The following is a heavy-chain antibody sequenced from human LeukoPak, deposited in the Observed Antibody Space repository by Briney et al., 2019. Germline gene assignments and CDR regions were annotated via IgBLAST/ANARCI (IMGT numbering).Heavy chain of an antibody. CDR2: TTGRGETK. V-gene: IGHV3-23*01. D-gene: IGHD3-9*01. CDR3: AKDVNPLVINEGSFSY. J-gene: IGHJ4*02. Sequence: GGSLRLSCAASGFTFSNYGMNWVRLAPGRGLEWVSGTTGRGETKYYADSVKGRFTISRDNSKNTLYLQMNSLRAEDTAVYYCAKDVNPLVINEGSFSYWGQGTLVTVSS. CDR1: GFTFSNYG.